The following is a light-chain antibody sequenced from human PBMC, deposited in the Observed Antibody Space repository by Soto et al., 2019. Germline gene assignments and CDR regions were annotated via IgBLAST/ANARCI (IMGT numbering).Light chain of an antibody. CDR2: GNN. V-gene: IGLV1-44*01. CDR3: AAWDDSLNGVV. Sequence: QAVVTQPPSASGTPGQRVTISCSGSSSNIGSYTVYWYQQFPGTAPKLLIYGNNQRPSGVPDRFSGSKSGTSASLAISGLQSEDEADYYWAAWDDSLNGVVFGGGTKLTVL. CDR1: SSNIGSYT. J-gene: IGLJ2*01.